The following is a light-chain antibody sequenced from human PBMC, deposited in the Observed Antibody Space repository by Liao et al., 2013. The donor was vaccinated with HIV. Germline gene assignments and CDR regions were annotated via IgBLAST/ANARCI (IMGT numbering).Light chain of an antibody. V-gene: IGLV3-1*01. J-gene: IGLJ3*02. CDR3: YAVADNIWV. CDR1: KLGNKY. CDR2: QDT. Sequence: SYELTQPPSVSVSPGQTASITCSGDKLGNKYTCWYQQKPGQSPVLVIHQDTKRPSGIPERFSGSSSGTTVTLTINGAQVEDEADYYCYAVADNIWVFGGGTKLTVL.